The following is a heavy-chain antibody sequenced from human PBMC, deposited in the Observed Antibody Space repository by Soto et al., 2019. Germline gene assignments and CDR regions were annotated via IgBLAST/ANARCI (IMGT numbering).Heavy chain of an antibody. CDR2: IYTDGTT. J-gene: IGHJ6*02. CDR3: ARDHSSTSGYGMDV. CDR1: GFTVSVNY. D-gene: IGHD2-2*01. V-gene: IGHV3-53*01. Sequence: GGSLRLSCAASGFTVSVNYMSWVRQAPGKGLEWVSFIYTDGTTYYADSVKGRFTISRDNAKNTVYLQMSSLRVEDTAVYYCARDHSSTSGYGMDVWGQGTTVTVSS.